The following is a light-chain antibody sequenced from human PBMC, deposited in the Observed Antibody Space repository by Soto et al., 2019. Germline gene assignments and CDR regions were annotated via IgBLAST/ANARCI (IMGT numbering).Light chain of an antibody. CDR2: DAS. CDR1: QSVGSS. Sequence: EIVLTQSPATLSLSPGERATLSCRASQSVGSSLHWYQHKPGQAPRLLIYDASNRATGIPARFSGSGSGTDFTLTISRLEPEDFAVYYCQQRANWPVLTFGPGTKVDIQ. J-gene: IGKJ3*01. CDR3: QQRANWPVLT. V-gene: IGKV3-11*01.